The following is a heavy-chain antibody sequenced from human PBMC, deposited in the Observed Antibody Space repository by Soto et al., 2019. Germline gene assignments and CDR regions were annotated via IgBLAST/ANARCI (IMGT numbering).Heavy chain of an antibody. CDR1: GYKFTSYA. D-gene: IGHD3-3*01. V-gene: IGHV1-3*01. CDR3: ARASGAFDI. J-gene: IGHJ3*02. CDR2: INVGNGNT. Sequence: QVQLVQSGAEVKKPGASVKISCKASGYKFTSYAMHWVRQAPGQRLEWMGWINVGNGNTKYSQKFQDRVTITMDTSASTAYMELSSLRSEDTAVYYCARASGAFDIWGQGTMVTVSS.